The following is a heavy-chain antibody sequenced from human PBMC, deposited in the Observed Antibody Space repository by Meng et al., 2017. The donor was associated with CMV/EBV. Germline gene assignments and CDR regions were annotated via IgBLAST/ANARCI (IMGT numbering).Heavy chain of an antibody. CDR3: ARDRLAAAGTGSDY. V-gene: IGHV4-4*02. CDR1: GGSISSSNW. J-gene: IGHJ4*02. Sequence: VCGGSISSSNWWSWVRQPPGKGLEWIGEIYHSGSTNYNPSLKSRVTISVDKSKNQFSLKLSSVTAADTAVYYCARDRLAAAGTGSDYWGQGTLVTVSS. D-gene: IGHD6-13*01. CDR2: IYHSGST.